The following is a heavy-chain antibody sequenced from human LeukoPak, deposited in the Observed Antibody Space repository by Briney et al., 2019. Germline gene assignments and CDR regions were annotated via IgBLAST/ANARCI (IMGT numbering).Heavy chain of an antibody. J-gene: IGHJ4*02. CDR3: ARDLSGPSFY. Sequence: GGSLRLSCVASGFTFSDHYMDWVRQAPGKGLEWVINIKPDGGETYFVDSVKGRFTISRDNAKNSLYLQMNSLRVEDTAVYYCARDLSGPSFYWGQGTLVTVSS. D-gene: IGHD2-15*01. CDR1: GFTFSDHY. V-gene: IGHV3-7*01. CDR2: IKPDGGET.